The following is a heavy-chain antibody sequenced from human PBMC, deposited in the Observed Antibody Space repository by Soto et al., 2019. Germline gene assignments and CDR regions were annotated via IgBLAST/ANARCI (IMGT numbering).Heavy chain of an antibody. J-gene: IGHJ5*02. V-gene: IGHV1-3*01. CDR3: ASSGSSWYGRWFDP. CDR2: INAGNGNT. CDR1: GYTFTRHT. D-gene: IGHD6-13*01. Sequence: ASVKVSCKASGYTFTRHTMHWVRQAPGQGLEWMGWINAGNGNTKHSQKFQGRVTITRDTSASTAYMELSSLRSEDTAVYYCASSGSSWYGRWFDPWGQGTLVTVSS.